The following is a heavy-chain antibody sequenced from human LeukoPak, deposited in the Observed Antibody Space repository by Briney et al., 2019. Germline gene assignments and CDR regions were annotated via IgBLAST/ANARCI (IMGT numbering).Heavy chain of an antibody. CDR2: INPNSGGT. Sequence: GASVKVSCKASGYTFTGYYMHWVRQAPGQGLEWMGWINPNSGGTNYAQKFQGRVTMTRDTSISTAYMELSRLRSDDTAVYYCARAYSGSYSDEYFQHWGQDTLVTVSS. J-gene: IGHJ1*01. D-gene: IGHD1-26*01. CDR3: ARAYSGSYSDEYFQH. CDR1: GYTFTGYY. V-gene: IGHV1-2*02.